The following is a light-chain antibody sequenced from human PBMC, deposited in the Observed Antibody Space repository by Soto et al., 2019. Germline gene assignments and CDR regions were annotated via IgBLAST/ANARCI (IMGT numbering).Light chain of an antibody. Sequence: AIQVTQSPSSLSASVGDRVTITCRASQAISSALVWYQQKPGKPPQLLIYDASTLDSGVPSRFSGSGYGTDFTLTISSLQPEDFATYYCQQFDSNPLTFGGGTKVEIK. V-gene: IGKV1-13*02. J-gene: IGKJ4*01. CDR1: QAISSA. CDR3: QQFDSNPLT. CDR2: DAS.